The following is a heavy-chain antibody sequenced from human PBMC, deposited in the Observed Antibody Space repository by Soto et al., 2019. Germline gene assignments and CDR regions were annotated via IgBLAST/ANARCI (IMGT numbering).Heavy chain of an antibody. CDR2: ISAYNGNT. V-gene: IGHV1-18*01. CDR1: GYTFTSYG. D-gene: IGHD2-15*01. CDR3: ARGRGGYYYYGMDV. Sequence: ASVKVSCKASGYTFTSYGISWVRQAPGQGLEWMGWISAYNGNTNYAQKLQGRVTTTTDTSTSTAYMELRSLRSDDTAVYYCARGRGGYYYYGMDVWGQGTTVTVSS. J-gene: IGHJ6*02.